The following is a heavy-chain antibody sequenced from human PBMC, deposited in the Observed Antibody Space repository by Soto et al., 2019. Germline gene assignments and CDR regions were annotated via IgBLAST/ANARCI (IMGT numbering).Heavy chain of an antibody. Sequence: GSLRLSCAASGITFSTYAMNWVRQAPGKGLEWVSIISESGGTTSYADSVRGRFTISRDNSKNTLYLQMDSLRADDTAVYYCARGQQLSQLLLFDYWGRGTLVTVSS. V-gene: IGHV3-23*01. CDR3: ARGQQLSQLLLFDY. CDR1: GITFSTYA. J-gene: IGHJ4*02. D-gene: IGHD6-13*01. CDR2: ISESGGTT.